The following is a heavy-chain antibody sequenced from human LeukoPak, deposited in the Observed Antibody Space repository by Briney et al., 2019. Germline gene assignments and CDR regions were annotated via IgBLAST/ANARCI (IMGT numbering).Heavy chain of an antibody. CDR2: ISSSSSYI. CDR1: GFTFSSYS. J-gene: IGHJ6*03. Sequence: GGSLRLSCAASGFTFSSYSMNWVRQAPGKGLEWVSSISSSSSYIYYADSVKGRFTISRDNAKNSLYLQMNSLRAEDTAVYYCARDSYDSSGYYYHYYYYYMDVWGKGTTVTVSS. V-gene: IGHV3-21*01. CDR3: ARDSYDSSGYYYHYYYYYMDV. D-gene: IGHD3-22*01.